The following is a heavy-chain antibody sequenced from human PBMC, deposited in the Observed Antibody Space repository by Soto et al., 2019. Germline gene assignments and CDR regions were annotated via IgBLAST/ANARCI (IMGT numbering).Heavy chain of an antibody. CDR3: ARDSSTVGPSHDPAHSYLGDSKSGLDV. J-gene: IGHJ6*02. CDR1: GYSFTGHY. V-gene: IGHV1-2*04. Sequence: QVHLVQSGDEVKKPGASVKVSCKASGYSFTGHYIHWVRQAPQHGLEWVGWITPKTGDTKHAHKFLGWVSMTRDTAMTSDYMELSRLKPNDTAVYYCARDSSTVGPSHDPAHSYLGDSKSGLDVWGRGTTVTVSS. CDR2: ITPKTGDT. D-gene: IGHD2-21*02.